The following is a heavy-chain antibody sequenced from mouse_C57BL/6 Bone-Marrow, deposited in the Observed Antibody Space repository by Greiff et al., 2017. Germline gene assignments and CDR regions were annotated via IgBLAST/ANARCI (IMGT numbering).Heavy chain of an antibody. V-gene: IGHV1-64*01. D-gene: IGHD1-1*01. CDR3: ARPHYYGSSLDY. CDR2: IHPNSGST. CDR1: GYTFTSYW. J-gene: IGHJ2*01. Sequence: QVHVKQPGAELVKPGASVKLSCKASGYTFTSYWMHWVKQRPGQGLEWIGMIHPNSGSTNYNEKFKSKSTLTVDKSSSTAYMQLSSLTSEDSAVYYCARPHYYGSSLDYWGQGTTLTVSS.